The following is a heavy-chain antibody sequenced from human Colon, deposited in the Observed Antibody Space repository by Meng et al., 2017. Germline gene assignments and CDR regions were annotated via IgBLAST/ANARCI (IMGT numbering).Heavy chain of an antibody. CDR2: ISYDGSNK. V-gene: IGHV3-30*04. CDR3: ARDWWELLGYYYYGMDV. CDR1: GFTFSSYA. D-gene: IGHD1-26*01. Sequence: GESLKISYAASGFTFSSYAMHWVRQAPGKGLEWVAVISYDGSNKYYADSVKGRFTISRDNSKNTLYLQMNSLRAEDTAVYYCARDWWELLGYYYYGMDVWGQGTTVTVSS. J-gene: IGHJ6*02.